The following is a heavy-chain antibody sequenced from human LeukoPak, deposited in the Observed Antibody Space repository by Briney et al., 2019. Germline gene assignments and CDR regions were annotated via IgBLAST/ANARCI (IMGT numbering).Heavy chain of an antibody. V-gene: IGHV1-46*01. CDR1: GYNFTDYY. CDR3: ARGGWDSYSSLSYLNY. Sequence: GASVKVSCKASGYNFTDYYVQWVRQAPGQGLEWVGIINPSSGSTNNAQKFQDRVTMTRDTSTSTVYLELSSLRSEDTAVYYCARGGWDSYSSLSYLNYWGQGTLGTVSS. J-gene: IGHJ4*02. CDR2: INPSSGST. D-gene: IGHD6-6*01.